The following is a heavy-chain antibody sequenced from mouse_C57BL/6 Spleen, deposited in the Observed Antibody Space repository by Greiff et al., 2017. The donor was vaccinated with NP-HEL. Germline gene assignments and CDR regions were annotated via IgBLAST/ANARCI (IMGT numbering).Heavy chain of an antibody. D-gene: IGHD5-5*01. CDR2: IYPGDGDT. Sequence: QVQLQQSGAELVKPGASVKISCKASGYAFSSYWMNWVKQRPGKGLEWIGQIYPGDGDTNYNGKFKGKATLTADKSSSTAYMQLSSLTSEDSAVYFCARWGKNLPFDYWGQGTTLTVPS. V-gene: IGHV1-80*01. J-gene: IGHJ2*01. CDR1: GYAFSSYW. CDR3: ARWGKNLPFDY.